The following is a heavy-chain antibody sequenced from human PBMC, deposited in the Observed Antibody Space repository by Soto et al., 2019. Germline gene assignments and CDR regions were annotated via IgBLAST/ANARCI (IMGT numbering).Heavy chain of an antibody. J-gene: IGHJ4*02. CDR2: ISSDVVNY. CDR3: GGGGAWTPEGLGY. Sequence: QVQLVESGGGVVQPGRSLRLSCAASGFTFSSFAMHWVRQAPGKGLEWLAVISSDVVNYYYAESVKGRFTISRDNSKNHPDLEMKRPGKEEKGGYYWGGGGAWTPEGLGYWGQGTLVTVSS. CDR1: GFTFSSFA. D-gene: IGHD2-15*01. V-gene: IGHV3-30-3*01.